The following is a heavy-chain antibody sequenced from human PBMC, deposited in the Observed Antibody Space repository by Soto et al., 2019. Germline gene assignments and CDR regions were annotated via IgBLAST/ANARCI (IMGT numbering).Heavy chain of an antibody. V-gene: IGHV4-4*02. CDR2: IVHTGST. D-gene: IGHD2-15*01. CDR1: DGSISSGHW. CDR3: ARNGAYCNDY. Sequence: QMQLQESGPGLVKPSGTLSLTCAVSDGSISSGHWWSWVRQPPGKGLEWIGEIVHTGSTNYNPSLNSRVTISIDKSKNQFYLYLHSITAAYTAVYYCARNGAYCNDYWGQGTLVTVSS. J-gene: IGHJ4*02.